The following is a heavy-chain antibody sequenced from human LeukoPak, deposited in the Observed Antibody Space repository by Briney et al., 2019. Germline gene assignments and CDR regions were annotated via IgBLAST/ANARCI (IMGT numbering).Heavy chain of an antibody. J-gene: IGHJ5*02. CDR1: VGSISISDYY. D-gene: IGHD1-26*01. CDR2: IFHSATS. Sequence: PSETLSLTCTLSVGSISISDYYWGWLRQPPGRGLEWFVTIFHSATSYCSRTSYFHPSLKSRGTISVYTPKNQFSLKTKPVIAADGAVYYCGRKEGSKWEYKWFDPWGQGTLVTVSS. CDR3: GRKEGSKWEYKWFDP. V-gene: IGHV4-39*01.